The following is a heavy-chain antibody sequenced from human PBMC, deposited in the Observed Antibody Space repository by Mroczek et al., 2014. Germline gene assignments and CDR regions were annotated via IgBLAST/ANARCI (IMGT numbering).Heavy chain of an antibody. Sequence: QVQLQQWGAGLLKPSETLSLTCAVYGGSFSGYYWSWIRQPPGKGLEWIGEINHSGSTNYNPSLKSRVTISVDTSKNQFSLKLSSVTAADTAVYYCARDYGGNFPLWGQGTLVTVSS. D-gene: IGHD4-23*01. V-gene: IGHV4-34*01. CDR3: ARDYGGNFPL. CDR2: INHSGST. CDR1: GGSFSGYY. J-gene: IGHJ4*02.